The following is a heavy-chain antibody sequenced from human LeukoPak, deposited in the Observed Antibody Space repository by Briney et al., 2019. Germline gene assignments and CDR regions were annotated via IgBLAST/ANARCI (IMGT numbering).Heavy chain of an antibody. Sequence: PGASLRLSCAASGFTISDNYTSWVRQAPGNGLEWVSVMYSRGDTYYADSVKGRFTFSRDISKNTLYLQMNGLRTEDTAMYYCARDAPQVPAAGVLASWGQGTLVTVS. CDR3: ARDAPQVPAAGVLAS. D-gene: IGHD6-13*01. CDR1: GFTISDNY. J-gene: IGHJ5*02. V-gene: IGHV3-53*01. CDR2: MYSRGDT.